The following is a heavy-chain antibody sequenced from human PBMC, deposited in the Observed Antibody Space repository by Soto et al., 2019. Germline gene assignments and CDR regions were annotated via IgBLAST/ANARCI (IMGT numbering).Heavy chain of an antibody. CDR3: ARDNILGILYGGMDV. J-gene: IGHJ6*02. V-gene: IGHV4-38-2*01. CDR2: IYHIGST. CDR1: GYSISSGYY. Sequence: SETLSLTCAVSGYSISSGYYWGWIRQPPGKGLEWIGSIYHIGSTYYNPSLKSRVTISVDTSKNQFSLKLSSVTAADTAVYYCARDNILGILYGGMDVWGQGTRVTVSS. D-gene: IGHD3-3*01.